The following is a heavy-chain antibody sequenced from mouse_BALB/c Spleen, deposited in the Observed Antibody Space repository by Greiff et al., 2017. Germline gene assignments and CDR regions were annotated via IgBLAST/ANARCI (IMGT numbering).Heavy chain of an antibody. J-gene: IGHJ4*01. CDR3: ARGGSYGSSYVGAMDY. Sequence: QVQLKQSGAELMKPGASVKISCKATGYTFSSYWIEWVKQRPGHGLEWIGEILPGSGSTNYNEKFKGKATFTADTSSNTAYMQLSSLTSEDSAVYYCARGGSYGSSYVGAMDYWGQGTSVTVSS. CDR2: ILPGSGST. D-gene: IGHD1-1*01. CDR1: GYTFSSYW. V-gene: IGHV1-9*01.